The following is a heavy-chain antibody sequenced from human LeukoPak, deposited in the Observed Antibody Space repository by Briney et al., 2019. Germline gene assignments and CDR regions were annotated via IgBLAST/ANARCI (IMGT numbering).Heavy chain of an antibody. J-gene: IGHJ4*02. CDR1: GLTLSNYW. D-gene: IGHD6-25*01. CDR2: IKNDGSST. CDR3: IAYSSGWN. V-gene: IGHV3-74*01. Sequence: QPGGSLRLYCAASGLTLSNYWMHWVRQAPGKGLVWVSRIKNDGSSTDYGDSVKGRFTISRDNAKNTLYLQMSSLRAEDTAVYYSIAYSSGWNWGQGTLVTVSS.